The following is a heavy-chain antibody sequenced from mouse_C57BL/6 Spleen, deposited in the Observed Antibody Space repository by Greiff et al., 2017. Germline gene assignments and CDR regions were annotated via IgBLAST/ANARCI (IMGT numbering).Heavy chain of an antibody. CDR2: IDPETGGT. Sequence: VKLMESGAELVRPGASVTLSCKASGYTFTDYEMHWVKQTPVHGLEWIGAIDPETGGTAYNQKFKGKAILTADISSSTAYMELRSLTSEDSAVYYCTRSNYVSRDAYWGQGTLVTVST. CDR1: GYTFTDYE. V-gene: IGHV1-15*01. J-gene: IGHJ3*01. CDR3: TRSNYVSRDAY. D-gene: IGHD2-5*01.